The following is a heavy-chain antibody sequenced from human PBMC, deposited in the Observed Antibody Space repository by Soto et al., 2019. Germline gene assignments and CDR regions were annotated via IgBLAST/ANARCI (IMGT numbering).Heavy chain of an antibody. D-gene: IGHD2-15*01. CDR3: ARDDVLCEGGRCYGVPLDV. CDR2: IQSGGPT. Sequence: PGGSLRLSCAASGFTVSSKYMSWVRQAPGKGLEWVSLIQSGGPTYYADSVKGRFTISRDTSENTVHLQMDSLRAEDTAVYYCARDDVLCEGGRCYGVPLDVGGKGTTVTVSS. CDR1: GFTVSSKY. J-gene: IGHJ6*04. V-gene: IGHV3-66*01.